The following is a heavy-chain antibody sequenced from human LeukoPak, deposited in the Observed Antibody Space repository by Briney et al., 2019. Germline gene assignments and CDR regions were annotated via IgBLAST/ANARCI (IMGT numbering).Heavy chain of an antibody. CDR2: ISYDGSNK. CDR3: ARDANTRDYYGSGYYYYYYYMDV. D-gene: IGHD3-10*01. J-gene: IGHJ6*03. CDR1: GFTFSSYA. V-gene: IGHV3-30*04. Sequence: GGSLRLSCAASGFTFSSYAMHWVRQAPGKGLEWVAVISYDGSNKYYAGSVKGRFTISRDNSKNTLYLQMNSLRAEDTAVYYCARDANTRDYYGSGYYYYYYYMDVWGKGTTVTVSS.